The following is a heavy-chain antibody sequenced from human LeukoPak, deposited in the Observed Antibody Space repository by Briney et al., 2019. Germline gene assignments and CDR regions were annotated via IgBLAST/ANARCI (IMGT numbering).Heavy chain of an antibody. CDR3: AKPTTPMGATTLEYYMYV. D-gene: IGHD1-26*01. J-gene: IGHJ6*03. CDR1: GFTFSSYA. Sequence: GGSLRLSCAASGFTFSSYAMSWVRQAPGKGLEWVSAISGSGGSTYYADSVKGRFTISRDNSKNTLYLQMNSLRAEDTAVYYCAKPTTPMGATTLEYYMYVWGKGTTVTVS. CDR2: ISGSGGST. V-gene: IGHV3-23*01.